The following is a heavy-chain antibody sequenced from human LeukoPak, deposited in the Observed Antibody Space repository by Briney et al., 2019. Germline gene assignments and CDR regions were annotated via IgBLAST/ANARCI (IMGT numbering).Heavy chain of an antibody. D-gene: IGHD2-2*01. CDR2: IIPIFGTA. V-gene: IGHV1-69*13. J-gene: IGHJ6*03. CDR1: GGTFSSYA. CDR3: ARSAARRLYYYYMDV. Sequence: SVKVSCKASGGTFSSYAISWVRQAPGQGLEWMGGIIPIFGTANYAQKFQGRVTITADESTSTAYMELSSLRSENTAVYYCARSAARRLYYYYMDVWGKGTTVTVSS.